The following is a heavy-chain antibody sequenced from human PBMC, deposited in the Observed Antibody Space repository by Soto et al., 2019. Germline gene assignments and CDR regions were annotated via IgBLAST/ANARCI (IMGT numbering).Heavy chain of an antibody. CDR1: GFTFSSYG. J-gene: IGHJ4*02. CDR3: AKDRTTVTSFFDY. D-gene: IGHD4-17*01. CDR2: ISYDGSNK. Sequence: GGSLRLSCAASGFTFSSYGMHWVRQAPGKGLEWVAVISYDGSNKYYADSVKGRFTISRDNSKNTLYLQMNSLRAEDTAVYYCAKDRTTVTSFFDYWGQGTLVTVSS. V-gene: IGHV3-30*18.